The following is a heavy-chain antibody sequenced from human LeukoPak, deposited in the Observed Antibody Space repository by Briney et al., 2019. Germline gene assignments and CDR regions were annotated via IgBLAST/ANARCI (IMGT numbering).Heavy chain of an antibody. Sequence: ASVKVSCKASGYTFTGYQMHWVRQAPGQGLEWMRWINPNSGATNYAQEFQGRVTMTRDTSIGTAYMELSRLRSDDTAVYYCARDYYGSGSYSTDYWGQGTLVSVSS. D-gene: IGHD3-10*01. CDR2: INPNSGAT. CDR1: GYTFTGYQ. CDR3: ARDYYGSGSYSTDY. V-gene: IGHV1-2*02. J-gene: IGHJ4*02.